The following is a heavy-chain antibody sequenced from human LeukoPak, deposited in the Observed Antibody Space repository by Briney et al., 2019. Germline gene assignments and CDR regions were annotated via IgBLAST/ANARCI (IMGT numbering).Heavy chain of an antibody. D-gene: IGHD4-17*01. Sequence: GGSLRLSCAASGFTFDDYTMHWVRQAPGKGLEWVSLISWDGGSTYYADSVKGRFTISIDNSKNSLYLQMNSLRTEDTALYYCAKGSGDYGDYEDWFDPWGQGTLVTVSS. CDR2: ISWDGGST. CDR1: GFTFDDYT. CDR3: AKGSGDYGDYEDWFDP. V-gene: IGHV3-43*01. J-gene: IGHJ5*02.